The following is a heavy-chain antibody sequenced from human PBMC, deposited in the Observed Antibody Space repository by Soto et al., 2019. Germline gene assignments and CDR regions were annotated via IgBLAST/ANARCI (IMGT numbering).Heavy chain of an antibody. CDR3: APRRLRGYDSNSNFDY. D-gene: IGHD3-3*01. CDR2: IIPILGTA. Sequence: SVKVCFNASGGTFSSYAISLVRQAPGQGLEWMGGIIPILGTANYAQKFQGRVTITADESTSTAYMELSSLRSEDTAVYYCAPRRLRGYDSNSNFDYWGQGTLVTVSS. J-gene: IGHJ4*02. V-gene: IGHV1-69*13. CDR1: GGTFSSYA.